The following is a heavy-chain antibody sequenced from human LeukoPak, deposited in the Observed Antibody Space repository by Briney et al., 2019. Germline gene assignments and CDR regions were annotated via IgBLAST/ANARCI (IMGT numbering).Heavy chain of an antibody. CDR2: IYPGDSDT. Sequence: GAPLNISCKASGYSFTTYWGAWLRQMPGKGLEWMWIIYPGDSDTRSSPSFQGQVTISADKSISTASLQWSSLKASDTAMYYCARLFSSSTGWFDPWGQGTLVAVSS. CDR3: ARLFSSSTGWFDP. V-gene: IGHV5-51*01. J-gene: IGHJ5*02. CDR1: GYSFTTYW. D-gene: IGHD2-15*01.